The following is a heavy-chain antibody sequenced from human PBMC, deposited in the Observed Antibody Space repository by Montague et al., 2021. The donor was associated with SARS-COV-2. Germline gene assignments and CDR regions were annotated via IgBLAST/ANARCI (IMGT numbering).Heavy chain of an antibody. V-gene: IGHV3-23*01. CDR2: ISDSGGST. Sequence: SLRLSCAASGFTFSSYGMTWVRQAPGKGLEWVSTISDSGGSTYYADSVKGRFTISRDNSKNTLYLQMNSLRAGDTAVYYCANRGVRYFDAQGVWYYFDYWGQGTLVTVSS. CDR3: ANRGVRYFDAQGVWYYFDY. J-gene: IGHJ4*02. D-gene: IGHD3-9*01. CDR1: GFTFSSYG.